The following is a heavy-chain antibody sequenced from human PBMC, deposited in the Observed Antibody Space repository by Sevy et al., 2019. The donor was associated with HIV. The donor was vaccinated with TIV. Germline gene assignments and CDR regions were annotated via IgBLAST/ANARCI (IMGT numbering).Heavy chain of an antibody. Sequence: SETLSRTCTVSGGSISSYYWSWIRQPPGKGLEWIGYLYYRGRTNYNPSLKSRLTISVDTSKNQFSLKLSSVTAAETAVYYCARHSIAPRSWYFDLWGRGTLVTVSS. J-gene: IGHJ2*01. CDR2: LYYRGRT. CDR3: ARHSIAPRSWYFDL. CDR1: GGSISSYY. V-gene: IGHV4-59*01. D-gene: IGHD6-6*01.